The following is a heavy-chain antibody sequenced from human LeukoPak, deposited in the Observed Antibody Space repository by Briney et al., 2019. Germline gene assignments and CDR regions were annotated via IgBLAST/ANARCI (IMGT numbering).Heavy chain of an antibody. CDR1: GGSISSYY. D-gene: IGHD6-6*01. CDR3: ARETRRAARHNWFDP. J-gene: IGHJ5*02. CDR2: IYYSGST. Sequence: SETLSLTCTVSGGSISSYYWSWIRQPPGKGLEWIGYIYYSGSTNYDPSLKSRVTISVDTSKNQFSLKLSSVTAADTAVYYCARETRRAARHNWFDPWGQGTLVTVSS. V-gene: IGHV4-59*01.